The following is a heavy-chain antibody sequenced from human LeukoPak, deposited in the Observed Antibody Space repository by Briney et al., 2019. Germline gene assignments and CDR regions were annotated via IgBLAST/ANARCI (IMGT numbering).Heavy chain of an antibody. Sequence: GGSLRLSCAASGFTFSYYAMNWVRHAPGKGLEWVSYIGVGSSSQYYADSVKGRFTISRDNSKNTLYLQMNSLRAEDTAVYYCARDHERSAFDYWGQGTLVTVSS. CDR3: ARDHERSAFDY. D-gene: IGHD6-25*01. J-gene: IGHJ4*02. CDR1: GFTFSYYA. V-gene: IGHV3-48*01. CDR2: IGVGSSSQ.